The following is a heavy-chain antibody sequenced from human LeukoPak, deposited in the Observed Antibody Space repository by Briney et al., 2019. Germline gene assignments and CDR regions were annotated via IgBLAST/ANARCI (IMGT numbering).Heavy chain of an antibody. CDR1: GYTFASYD. D-gene: IGHD2-21*01. CDR3: AREKDAVIPN. V-gene: IGHV1-8*03. Sequence: ASVKVSCKASGYTFASYDINWVRQATGQGLEWMGWMNPNSGNTGYAQKFQGRVTITRDTSASTAYMELSSLRSEDTAVYYCAREKDAVIPNWGQGTLVTVSS. J-gene: IGHJ4*02. CDR2: MNPNSGNT.